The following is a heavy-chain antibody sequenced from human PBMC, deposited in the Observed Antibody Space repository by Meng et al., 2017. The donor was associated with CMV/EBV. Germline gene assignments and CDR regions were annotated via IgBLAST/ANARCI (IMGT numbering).Heavy chain of an antibody. J-gene: IGHJ3*02. CDR1: GYTFTDYY. V-gene: IGHV1-2*02. Sequence: ASVKVSCKASGYTFTDYYMHWVRQAPGQGLEWMGWINPNSGGTNYAQKFQGRVTMTRDTSISTAYMELSRLRSDDTAVYYCARVITIDDAFDIWGQGTMVTVSS. CDR2: INPNSGGT. D-gene: IGHD3-10*01. CDR3: ARVITIDDAFDI.